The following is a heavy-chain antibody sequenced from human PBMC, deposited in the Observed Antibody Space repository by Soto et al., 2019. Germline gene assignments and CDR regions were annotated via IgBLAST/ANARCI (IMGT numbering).Heavy chain of an antibody. CDR2: ISRSGRGSA. J-gene: IGHJ4*02. D-gene: IGHD3-22*01. Sequence: PGGSLRLSCAASGFTFNSYVMTWVRQAPGEGLEWVSSISRSGRGSAYYGDSVKGRFTISRDNSENTLFLQMNNLRDEDTALYYCARGRYLDSSDYWVANLPFDHWGLGTLVTVSS. V-gene: IGHV3-23*01. CDR3: ARGRYLDSSDYWVANLPFDH. CDR1: GFTFNSYV.